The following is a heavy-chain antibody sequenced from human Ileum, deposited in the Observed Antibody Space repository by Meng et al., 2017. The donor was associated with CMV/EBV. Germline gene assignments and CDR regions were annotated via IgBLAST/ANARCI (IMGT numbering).Heavy chain of an antibody. CDR2: INTYTGDT. CDR1: GYSFTVYT. J-gene: IGHJ4*02. D-gene: IGHD7-27*01. CDR3: ARDNWGSDY. Sequence: QVQVVQSGAEVKKPGASVRVSCKTSGYSFTVYTIHWARQAPGQGLEWTGRINTYTGDTYYAQKFRGRVTMTRDTSISTAYMELSGPRSDDTAIYYCARDNWGSDYWGQGTLVTVSS. V-gene: IGHV1-2*06.